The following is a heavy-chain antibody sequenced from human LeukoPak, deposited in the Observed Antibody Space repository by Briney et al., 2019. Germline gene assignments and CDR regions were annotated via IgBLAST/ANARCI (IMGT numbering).Heavy chain of an antibody. J-gene: IGHJ5*02. Sequence: ASVKVSCKASGGTFSSYAISWVRQAPGQGLEWMGRIIPILGIANYAQKFQGRVTITADKSTSTAYMELSSLRSEDTAVYYCARDEYGSGSYYPNWFDPWGQGTLVTVSP. CDR3: ARDEYGSGSYYPNWFDP. D-gene: IGHD3-10*01. V-gene: IGHV1-69*04. CDR2: IIPILGIA. CDR1: GGTFSSYA.